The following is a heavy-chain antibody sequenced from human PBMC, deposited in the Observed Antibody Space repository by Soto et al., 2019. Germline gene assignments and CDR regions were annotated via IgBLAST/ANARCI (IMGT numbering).Heavy chain of an antibody. CDR3: ARHAYYDIWSGYYWTIYY. V-gene: IGHV1-46*01. D-gene: IGHD3-3*01. Sequence: ASVKVSCKASGYTFTGYYMPWVRQAPGQGLEWMGIINASGGSTSYAQKFQGRVTMTRDTSTSTVYMELRSLRSDDTAVYYCARHAYYDIWSGYYWTIYYWGQGTLVTVSS. J-gene: IGHJ4*02. CDR1: GYTFTGYY. CDR2: INASGGST.